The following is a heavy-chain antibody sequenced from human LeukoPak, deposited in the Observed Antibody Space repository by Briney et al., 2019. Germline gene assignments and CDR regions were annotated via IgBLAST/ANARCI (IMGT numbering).Heavy chain of an antibody. Sequence: PGGSLRLSCAASGFTFSSYSMNWVRQAPGKGLEWVSSISSSSSYIYYADSVKGRFTISRDNAKNSLYLQMNSLRAEDTAVYYCARGGAYCSSTSCYWATTISYWGQGTLVTVSS. D-gene: IGHD2-2*01. CDR3: ARGGAYCSSTSCYWATTISY. V-gene: IGHV3-21*01. CDR2: ISSSSSYI. CDR1: GFTFSSYS. J-gene: IGHJ4*02.